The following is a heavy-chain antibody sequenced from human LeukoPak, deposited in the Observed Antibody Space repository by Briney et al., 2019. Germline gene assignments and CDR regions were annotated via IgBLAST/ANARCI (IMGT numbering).Heavy chain of an antibody. V-gene: IGHV4-59*08. CDR2: IYYSGGT. Sequence: SETLSLTCTVSVGSVTSYYCNLVRQPPGTGLEWIGYIYYSGGTNYNPSLEGRVTISLDTAKNQFSLKLRSVTAEDTAVYYCATTGATSPYSASWFNIEYWGQGTLVTVSS. CDR3: ATTGATSPYSASWFNIEY. D-gene: IGHD1-26*01. J-gene: IGHJ4*02. CDR1: VGSVTSYY.